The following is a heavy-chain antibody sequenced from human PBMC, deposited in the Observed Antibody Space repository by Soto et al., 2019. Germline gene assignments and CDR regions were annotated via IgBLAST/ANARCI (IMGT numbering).Heavy chain of an antibody. V-gene: IGHV3-21*01. D-gene: IGHD1-1*01. CDR1: GFTFSSYN. CDR2: ITSSGAYM. Sequence: EVQLVESGGGLVKPGGSLRLSCAASGFTFSSYNLNWVRQAPGKGLEWVAAITSSGAYMYYADSVKGRFTISRDNPKNSMSLQMDRLRADDTAVYCCAREVLEEGDGIDCWGQGTLVTVSS. CDR3: AREVLEEGDGIDC. J-gene: IGHJ4*02.